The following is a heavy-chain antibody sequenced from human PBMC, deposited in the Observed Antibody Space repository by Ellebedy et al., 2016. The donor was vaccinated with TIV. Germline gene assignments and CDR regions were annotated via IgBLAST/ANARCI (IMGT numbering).Heavy chain of an antibody. CDR3: AREMTSGYANGEFDS. Sequence: SETLSLTCTVSGASISDYSWSWIRQPPGKGLEWIVYIYDTGSTNSKSSLKSLVTISVDSSKNQLALKMSSVTAADTAVYYCAREMTSGYANGEFDSWGQGTLVTVSS. CDR1: GASISDYS. V-gene: IGHV4-59*01. J-gene: IGHJ4*02. D-gene: IGHD2-8*01. CDR2: IYDTGST.